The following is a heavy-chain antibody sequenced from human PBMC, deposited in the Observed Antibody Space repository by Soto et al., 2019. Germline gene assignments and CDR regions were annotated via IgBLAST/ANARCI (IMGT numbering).Heavy chain of an antibody. D-gene: IGHD3-22*01. Sequence: PGGSLRLSCAASGFTFSSYWMHWVRQAPGKGLVWVSRINSDGSSTSYADSVKGRFTISRDNSKNTLYLEMNSLRPEDTAVYYCARKYDGNAYYFGPWGQGALVTVS. V-gene: IGHV3-74*01. CDR2: INSDGSST. J-gene: IGHJ5*02. CDR3: ARKYDGNAYYFGP. CDR1: GFTFSSYW.